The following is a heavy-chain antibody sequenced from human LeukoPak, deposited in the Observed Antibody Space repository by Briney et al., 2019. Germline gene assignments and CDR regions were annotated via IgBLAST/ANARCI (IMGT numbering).Heavy chain of an antibody. V-gene: IGHV4-59*01. CDR3: ATLSRDKYSSGRSDLYYFDY. J-gene: IGHJ4*02. CDR1: GGSISSYY. Sequence: SSETPSLTCTVSGGSISSYYWTWIRQPPGKGLEWIGYIYYSGSTNYNPSLKSRVSISLDTSKSQFSLKLSSVTAADTAVYYCATLSRDKYSSGRSDLYYFDYWGQGTLVTVSS. CDR2: IYYSGST. D-gene: IGHD6-25*01.